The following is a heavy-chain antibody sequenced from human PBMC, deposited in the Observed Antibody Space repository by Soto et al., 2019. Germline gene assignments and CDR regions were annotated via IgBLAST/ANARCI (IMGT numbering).Heavy chain of an antibody. CDR3: AKGSIEYSASVDN. J-gene: IGHJ4*02. D-gene: IGHD5-12*01. CDR1: GFSFSSKA. Sequence: DVQLLESGGGLVQPGGSLRLSCAAPGFSFSSKAWVWVRQAPGKGLEWVAVISARGGSSYFADSVKGRFTLSRDNSKNVLSLEMNSLRAEDTAIYFCAKGSIEYSASVDNWGQGTLVVVSS. CDR2: ISARGGSS. V-gene: IGHV3-23*01.